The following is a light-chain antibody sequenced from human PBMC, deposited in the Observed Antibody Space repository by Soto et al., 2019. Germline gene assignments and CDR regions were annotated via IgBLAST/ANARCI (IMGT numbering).Light chain of an antibody. Sequence: ETVMTQSPVTLSLSPGDRATLSCRASHSVRSNLAWYQQKPGQPPRLLIYAASTRATGIPARFSGSGSGTEFTLTISSLQSEDFAVYYCQQYNNWPPYTFGQGTKLEIK. CDR2: AAS. J-gene: IGKJ2*01. CDR1: HSVRSN. CDR3: QQYNNWPPYT. V-gene: IGKV3-15*01.